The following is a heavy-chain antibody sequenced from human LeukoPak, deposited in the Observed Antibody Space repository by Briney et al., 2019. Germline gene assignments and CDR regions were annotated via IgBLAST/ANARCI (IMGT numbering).Heavy chain of an antibody. Sequence: GESLRISCKGSGYSFTSYWIIWVRQMPGKGLEWMGRIDPSDSYTNYSPSFQGQVTISADNSISTAYLQWSSLKASDTAMYYCARRAHSGAMITLDYWGQGTLVTVSS. CDR1: GYSFTSYW. D-gene: IGHD5-12*01. V-gene: IGHV5-10-1*04. CDR3: ARRAHSGAMITLDY. J-gene: IGHJ4*02. CDR2: IDPSDSYT.